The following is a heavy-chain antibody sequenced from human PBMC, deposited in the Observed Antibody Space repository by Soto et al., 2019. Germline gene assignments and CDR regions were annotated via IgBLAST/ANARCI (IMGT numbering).Heavy chain of an antibody. V-gene: IGHV3-30-3*01. Sequence: QVQLVESGGGVVQPGRSLRLSCAASGFTFSNYAMHWVRQAPGKGLEWVAVISHDGSNKYYADSVKGRFTISRDSSKNTLYLQMNSLRVEDTAMYSCARDSGSSWYFGMDVWGQGTMVTVSS. CDR2: ISHDGSNK. CDR3: ARDSGSSWYFGMDV. CDR1: GFTFSNYA. J-gene: IGHJ6*02. D-gene: IGHD6-13*01.